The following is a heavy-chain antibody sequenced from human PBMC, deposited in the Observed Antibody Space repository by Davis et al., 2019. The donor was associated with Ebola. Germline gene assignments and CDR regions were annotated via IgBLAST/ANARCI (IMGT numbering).Heavy chain of an antibody. CDR2: INHSGST. Sequence: MPSETLSLTCAVYGGSFSGYYWSWIRQLPGKGLEWIGEINHSGSTNYNPSLKSRVTISVDTSKKQFSLKLSSVTAADTAVYYCARRSNSPFDYWGQGTLVTVSS. CDR3: ARRSNSPFDY. V-gene: IGHV4-34*01. D-gene: IGHD6-6*01. J-gene: IGHJ4*02. CDR1: GGSFSGYY.